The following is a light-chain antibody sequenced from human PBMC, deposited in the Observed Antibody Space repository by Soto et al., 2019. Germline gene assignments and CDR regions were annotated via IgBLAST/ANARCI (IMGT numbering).Light chain of an antibody. CDR1: QSISTA. J-gene: IGKJ3*01. Sequence: DMQMTQSPSTLSASVGDRVTITCRASQSISTALAWYQQKPGKAPKLLIHDASSLESGVPSRFSGSGSGTDFTLTISSLEPEDFAIYYCQQHSNFFGPGTKVDIK. V-gene: IGKV1-5*01. CDR3: QQHSNF. CDR2: DAS.